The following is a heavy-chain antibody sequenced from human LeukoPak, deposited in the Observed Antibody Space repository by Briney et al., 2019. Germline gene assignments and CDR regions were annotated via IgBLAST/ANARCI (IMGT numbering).Heavy chain of an antibody. V-gene: IGHV4-61*02. J-gene: IGHJ4*02. CDR1: GGSISSGSYY. Sequence: SETLSLTCTVSGGSISSGSYYWSWVRQPAGKGLEWLGRIYTSGSTNYNPSLKSRVTISVDTSKNQFSLRLNSVTAADTAVYYCARVLYGDYVWGGFDYWGQGTLVTVSS. D-gene: IGHD4-17*01. CDR2: IYTSGST. CDR3: ARVLYGDYVWGGFDY.